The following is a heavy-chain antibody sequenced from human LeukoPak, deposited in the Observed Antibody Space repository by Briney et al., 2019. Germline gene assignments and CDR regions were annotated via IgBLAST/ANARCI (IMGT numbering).Heavy chain of an antibody. Sequence: SETLSLTCAVYGGSFSGYYWSWIRQPPGKGLEWIGYIYYSGSTNYNPSLKSRVTISVDTSKNQFSLKLSSVTAADTAVYYCAREGSSSYAFDIWGQGTMVTVSS. CDR3: AREGSSSYAFDI. V-gene: IGHV4-59*01. CDR1: GGSFSGYY. CDR2: IYYSGST. D-gene: IGHD6-13*01. J-gene: IGHJ3*02.